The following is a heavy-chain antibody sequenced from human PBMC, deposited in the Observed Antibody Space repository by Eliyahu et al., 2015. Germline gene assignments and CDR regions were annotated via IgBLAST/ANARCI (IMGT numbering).Heavy chain of an antibody. V-gene: IGHV4-38-2*01. CDR2: IYHTGNT. J-gene: IGHJ6*02. D-gene: IGHD2-15*01. CDR3: ASHPTPGFSSTLDV. Sequence: QAQLQQSGPGLVKPSETLSLTCDVSGYYISNGYYWGWIRQPPGKGLEWIGSIYHTGNTFYNPSLESRVTMSVDTSKNQFSLRLSSVTAADTAVYYCASHPTPGFSSTLDVWGQGTTVIVSS. CDR1: GYYISNGYY.